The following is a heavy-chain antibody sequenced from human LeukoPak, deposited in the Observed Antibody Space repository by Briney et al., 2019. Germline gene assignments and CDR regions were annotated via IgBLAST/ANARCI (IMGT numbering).Heavy chain of an antibody. CDR1: GGSISSSSYY. D-gene: IGHD2-2*01. CDR3: ARHPFIVVVPGFQH. Sequence: PSETLSLTCTVSGGSISSSSYYWGWIRQPPGKGLEWIGSIYYSGSTYYNPSLKSRVTISVDTSKNQFSLKLSSVTAADTAVYYCARHPFIVVVPGFQHWGQGTLVTVSP. V-gene: IGHV4-39*01. J-gene: IGHJ1*01. CDR2: IYYSGST.